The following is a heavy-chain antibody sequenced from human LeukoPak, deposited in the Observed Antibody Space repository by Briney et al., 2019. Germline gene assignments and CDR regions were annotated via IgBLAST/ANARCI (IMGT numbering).Heavy chain of an antibody. D-gene: IGHD6-19*01. V-gene: IGHV3-7*03. Sequence: GGSLRLSCAASGFTFGSYWMHWVRQAPGKGLEWVANIKQDGSEKYYVDSVKGRFTTSRDNAENSLSLQMNSLRAEDTAVYYCASPHVQWSSDYYGMDVWGQGTTVTVSS. J-gene: IGHJ6*02. CDR1: GFTFGSYW. CDR2: IKQDGSEK. CDR3: ASPHVQWSSDYYGMDV.